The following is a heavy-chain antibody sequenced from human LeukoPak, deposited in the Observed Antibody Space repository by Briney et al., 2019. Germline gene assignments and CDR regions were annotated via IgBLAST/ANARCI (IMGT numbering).Heavy chain of an antibody. D-gene: IGHD3-10*01. CDR2: IYWDDDK. Sequence: SGPTLVNPTQTLTLTCTFSGFSLSTSGVGVGWIRQPPGKALEWLALIYWDDDKRYSPSLKSRLTITKDTSKNQVVLTMTNMDPVDTATYYCASLLDDWFGELSSLGFDPWGQGTLVTVSS. V-gene: IGHV2-5*02. CDR1: GFSLSTSGVG. J-gene: IGHJ5*02. CDR3: ASLLDDWFGELSSLGFDP.